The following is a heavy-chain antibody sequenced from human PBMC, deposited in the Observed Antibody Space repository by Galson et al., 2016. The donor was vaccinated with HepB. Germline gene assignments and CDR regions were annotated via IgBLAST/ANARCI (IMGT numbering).Heavy chain of an antibody. J-gene: IGHJ4*02. CDR2: ISEDGSSR. CDR1: GFIFSNYA. V-gene: IGHV3-30*04. D-gene: IGHD1-26*01. CDR3: AKAALVGPTYPLEF. Sequence: SLRLSCAASGFIFSNYAVLWVRQAPGKGPEWVAVISEDGSSRHYIASVEGRFTVSRDNSKNTFYLQMSSLGAEDRAVYYCAKAALVGPTYPLEFWGPGTLVTVSS.